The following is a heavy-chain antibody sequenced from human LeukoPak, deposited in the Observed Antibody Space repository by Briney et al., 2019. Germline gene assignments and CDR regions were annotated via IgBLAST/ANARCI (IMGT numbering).Heavy chain of an antibody. CDR3: ARRSAAKDAFDI. CDR1: GFTFNEYR. V-gene: IGHV3-7*01. CDR2: IKEDGSKK. Sequence: GGSLRLSCAASGFTFNEYRMNWVRQAPGKGLEWVANIKEDGSKKYYVDSVKGRFTISRDNAKNSLYLQMNSLRAEDTAVYYCARRSAAKDAFDIWGQGTMVTVSS. J-gene: IGHJ3*02. D-gene: IGHD6-25*01.